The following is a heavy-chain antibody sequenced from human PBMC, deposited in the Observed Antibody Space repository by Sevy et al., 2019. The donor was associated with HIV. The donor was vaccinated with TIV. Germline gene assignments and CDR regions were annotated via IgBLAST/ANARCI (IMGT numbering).Heavy chain of an antibody. J-gene: IGHJ4*02. Sequence: ASVKVSCKASGYNFASDGFSWVRQAPGQGLEWMGWIGVYNGNAKYAQVFQDRFTMTTDTSTSTAYMELRSLRSDDSAVYYCARVPTYYYGSATYFYYWAQGTLVTVSS. CDR1: GYNFASDG. V-gene: IGHV1-18*04. D-gene: IGHD3-10*01. CDR2: IGVYNGNA. CDR3: ARVPTYYYGSATYFYY.